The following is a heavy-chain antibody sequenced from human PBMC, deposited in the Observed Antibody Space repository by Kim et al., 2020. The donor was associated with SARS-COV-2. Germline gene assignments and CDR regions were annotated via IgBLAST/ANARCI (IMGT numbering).Heavy chain of an antibody. CDR3: AKTSTTIFGVVIIVPQFDP. CDR2: ISGSGGST. CDR1: GFTFSSYA. V-gene: IGHV3-23*01. Sequence: GGSLRLSCAASGFTFSSYAMSWVRQAPGKGLEWVSAISGSGGSTYYADSVKGRFTISRDNSKNTLYLQMNSLRAEDTAVYYCAKTSTTIFGVVIIVPQFDPWGQGTLVTVSS. D-gene: IGHD3-3*01. J-gene: IGHJ5*02.